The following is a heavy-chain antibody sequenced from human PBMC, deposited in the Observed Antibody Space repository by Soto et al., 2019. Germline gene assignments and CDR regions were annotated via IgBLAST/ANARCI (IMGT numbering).Heavy chain of an antibody. CDR3: ARQAPTGILWFGESYYYYMDV. Sequence: SETLSLTCTVSGGSISSGGYYWSWIRQHPGKGLEWIGYIYYSGSTYYNPSLKSRVTISVDTSKNQFSLKLSSVTAADTAVYYCARQAPTGILWFGESYYYYMDVWGKGTTVTVSS. CDR1: GGSISSGGYY. D-gene: IGHD3-10*01. CDR2: IYYSGST. V-gene: IGHV4-31*03. J-gene: IGHJ6*03.